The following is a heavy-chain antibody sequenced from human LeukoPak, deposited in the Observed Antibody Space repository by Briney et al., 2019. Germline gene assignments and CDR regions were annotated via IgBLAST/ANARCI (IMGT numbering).Heavy chain of an antibody. CDR1: GYTFTSFG. CDR2: ISAYNGNI. CDR3: ATTRPRRQVTSGPYYYYGMDV. Sequence: ASVKVSCKASGYTFTSFGINWVRQAPGQGLEWMGWISAYNGNINYAQMLQGRVTMTTDTSTSTAYMDLRSLRSDDTAVYYCATTRPRRQVTSGPYYYYGMDVWGQGTTVTVSS. D-gene: IGHD2-21*02. V-gene: IGHV1-18*01. J-gene: IGHJ6*02.